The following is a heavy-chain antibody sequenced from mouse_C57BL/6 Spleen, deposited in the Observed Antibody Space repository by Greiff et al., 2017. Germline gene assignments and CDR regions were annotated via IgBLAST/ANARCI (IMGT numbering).Heavy chain of an antibody. CDR2: IRSKSNNYAT. J-gene: IGHJ4*01. Sequence: EVQLQQSGGGLVQPKGSLKLSCAASGFSFNTYAMNWVRQAPGKGLEWVARIRSKSNNYATYYADSVKDRFTISRDDSESMLYLQMNNLKTEDTAMYYCVGQGTIYYDYDVLYYYAMDYWGQGTSVTVSS. V-gene: IGHV10-1*01. CDR3: VGQGTIYYDYDVLYYYAMDY. CDR1: GFSFNTYA. D-gene: IGHD2-4*01.